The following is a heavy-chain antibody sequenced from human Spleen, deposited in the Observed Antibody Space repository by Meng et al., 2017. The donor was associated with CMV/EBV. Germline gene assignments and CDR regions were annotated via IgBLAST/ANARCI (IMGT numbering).Heavy chain of an antibody. CDR2: IHWNGGSR. CDR1: GFTFEDYG. CDR3: ASAFRSRGVTASFDP. J-gene: IGHJ5*02. Sequence: GSLRLSCAASGFTFEDYGMSWVRQTPGKGLEWVSGIHWNGGSRAYAESVKGRFTISRDNAKNSLYLQMNSLRAEDTAFYYCASAFRSRGVTASFDPWGQGTLVTVSS. D-gene: IGHD4-23*01. V-gene: IGHV3-20*04.